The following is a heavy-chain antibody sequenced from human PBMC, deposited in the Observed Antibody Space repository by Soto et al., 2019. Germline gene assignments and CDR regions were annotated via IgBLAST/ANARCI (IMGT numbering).Heavy chain of an antibody. CDR1: GGSFSVYY. CDR2: INHSGGT. D-gene: IGHD3-10*01. J-gene: IGHJ4*02. V-gene: IGHV4-34*01. CDR3: ARATYGSGTYDYFDF. Sequence: SETLSLTCAVYGGSFSVYYWSWIRQPPGKGLEWIGEINHSGGTNYNPSLKSRVTISVDTSKNHFSLKLSSVTAADTAVYYCARATYGSGTYDYFDFWGRGTLVTVSS.